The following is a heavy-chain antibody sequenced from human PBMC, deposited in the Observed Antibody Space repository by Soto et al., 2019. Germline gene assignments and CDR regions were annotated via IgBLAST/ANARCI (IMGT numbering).Heavy chain of an antibody. CDR2: ISSSSSYI. J-gene: IGHJ6*02. V-gene: IGHV3-21*01. Sequence: PGGSLRLSCAASGFTFSSYSMNWVRQAPGKGLEWVSSISSSSSYIYYADSVKGRFTISRDNAKNSLYLQMNSLRAEDTAVYYCARDRYYDFWSGYSRPGDYGMDVWRQGTTVTVSS. CDR3: ARDRYYDFWSGYSRPGDYGMDV. D-gene: IGHD3-3*01. CDR1: GFTFSSYS.